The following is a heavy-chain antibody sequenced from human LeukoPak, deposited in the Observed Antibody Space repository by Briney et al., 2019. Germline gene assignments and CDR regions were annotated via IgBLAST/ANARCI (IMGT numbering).Heavy chain of an antibody. V-gene: IGHV3-48*02. D-gene: IGHD6-13*01. CDR1: GFTFSTYS. J-gene: IGHJ4*02. CDR3: ARGRGSSSWDFDY. CDR2: ITSSSSTI. Sequence: GGSLRLSCAASGFTFSTYSMNWVRQAPGKGLEWVSYITSSSSTIYYADSVKGRFTISRDNAKNSLYLQVNSLRDADTAVYYCARGRGSSSWDFDYWGQGTLVTVSS.